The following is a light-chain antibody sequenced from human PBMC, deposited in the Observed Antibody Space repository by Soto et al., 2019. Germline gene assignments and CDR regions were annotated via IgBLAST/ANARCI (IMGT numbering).Light chain of an antibody. V-gene: IGKV1-27*01. CDR2: AAS. J-gene: IGKJ4*01. CDR1: QAIGVY. CDR3: QKYNSAYPT. Sequence: DIQVTQSPSSLSASLGDRVTITCRANQAIGVYLAWFQQQPGKVPKLLIYAASALQSGVPSRFSGSGSGTDFNLTISSLKPFDIAPYHCQKYNSAYPTFGGATKGDIK.